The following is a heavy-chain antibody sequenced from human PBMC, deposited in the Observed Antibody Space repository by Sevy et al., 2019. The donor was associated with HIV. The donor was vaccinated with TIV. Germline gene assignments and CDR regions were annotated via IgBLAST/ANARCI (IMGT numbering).Heavy chain of an antibody. CDR2: IWYDGSNK. Sequence: GGSLRLSCAASGFTFSSYGMHWVRQAPGKGLEWVAVIWYDGSNKYYADSVKGRFTISRDNSKNTLYLQMNSLRAEDTAVYYCAGEVSGYDSFYYYMDVWGKGTTVTVSS. J-gene: IGHJ6*03. CDR1: GFTFSSYG. V-gene: IGHV3-33*01. CDR3: AGEVSGYDSFYYYMDV. D-gene: IGHD5-12*01.